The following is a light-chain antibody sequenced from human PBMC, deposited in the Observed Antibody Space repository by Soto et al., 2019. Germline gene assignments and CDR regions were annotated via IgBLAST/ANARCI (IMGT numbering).Light chain of an antibody. CDR3: CSYAGSSTSLYV. J-gene: IGLJ1*01. V-gene: IGLV2-23*02. CDR1: SSDVGSYNL. CDR2: EVS. Sequence: ALTQPASVSGSPGQSITISCTGTSSDVGSYNLVSWYQQHPGKAPKLMIYEVSKRPSGVSNRFSGSKSGNTASLTISGLQAEDEADYYCCSYAGSSTSLYVFGTGTKVTVL.